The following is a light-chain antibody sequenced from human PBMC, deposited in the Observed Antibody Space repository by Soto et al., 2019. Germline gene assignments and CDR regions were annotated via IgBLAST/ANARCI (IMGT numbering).Light chain of an antibody. CDR1: QSVSTY. J-gene: IGKJ4*01. Sequence: EIVLTQSPVTLSLSPGESATLSCRASQSVSTYLAWYQQKPGQAPRLLIYDASNRASGIPARFSGSGSGTDFTLTISSLEPEDFAVYYCQQRSSWPLTFGGGTKVEIK. V-gene: IGKV3-11*01. CDR3: QQRSSWPLT. CDR2: DAS.